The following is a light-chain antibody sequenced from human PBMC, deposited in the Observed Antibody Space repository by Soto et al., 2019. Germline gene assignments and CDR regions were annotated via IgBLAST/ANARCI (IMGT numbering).Light chain of an antibody. CDR3: CSYAGSYTYV. Sequence: QSALTQPRSVSGSPGQSVTISSTGTSSDVGGYNYVSWYQQHPGKAPKLMIYDVGKRPSGVPDRFSGSKSGNTASLTISGLQAEDEADYYCCSYAGSYTYVFGTGTKLTVL. J-gene: IGLJ1*01. V-gene: IGLV2-11*01. CDR1: SSDVGGYNY. CDR2: DVG.